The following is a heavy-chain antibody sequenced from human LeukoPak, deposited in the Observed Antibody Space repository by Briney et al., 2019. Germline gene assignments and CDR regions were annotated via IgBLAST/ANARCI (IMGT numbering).Heavy chain of an antibody. CDR3: ARRNVGTGWSFHS. V-gene: IGHV3-7*01. Sequence: PGGSLRLSCEASRFTFDNYWMSWVRQAPGKGLEWVANIRDDGSQKSYIDSVKGRFTISRDNAKASLFLQMNSLISEDTAVYYCARRNVGTGWSFHSWGQGTLVTVSS. J-gene: IGHJ4*02. CDR1: RFTFDNYW. CDR2: IRDDGSQK. D-gene: IGHD2-15*01.